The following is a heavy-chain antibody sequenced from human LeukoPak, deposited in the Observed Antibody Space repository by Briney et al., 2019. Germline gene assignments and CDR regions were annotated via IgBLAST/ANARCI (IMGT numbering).Heavy chain of an antibody. V-gene: IGHV3-21*01. D-gene: IGHD4-17*01. CDR3: ARSHDYGDYVDYGWFDP. Sequence: PGGSLRLSCAASGFTFSSYSMNWVRQAPGKGLEWVSSISSSSSYIYYADPVKGRFTISRDNSKNTLYLQMNSLRAEDTAVYYCARSHDYGDYVDYGWFDPWGQGTLVTVSS. CDR2: ISSSSSYI. CDR1: GFTFSSYS. J-gene: IGHJ5*02.